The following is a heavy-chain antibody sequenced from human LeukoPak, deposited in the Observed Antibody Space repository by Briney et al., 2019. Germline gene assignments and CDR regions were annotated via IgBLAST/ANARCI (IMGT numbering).Heavy chain of an antibody. V-gene: IGHV1-2*02. Sequence: GASVKVSCKASGYTFTGYYMHWVRQAPGQGLEWMGWINPNSGGTNYAQKFQGRVTMTRDTSISTAYMELSRLRSDDTAVYYCARDGHYYDSSGRIPWFDPWGQGTLVTVSS. CDR2: INPNSGGT. CDR3: ARDGHYYDSSGRIPWFDP. J-gene: IGHJ5*02. CDR1: GYTFTGYY. D-gene: IGHD3-22*01.